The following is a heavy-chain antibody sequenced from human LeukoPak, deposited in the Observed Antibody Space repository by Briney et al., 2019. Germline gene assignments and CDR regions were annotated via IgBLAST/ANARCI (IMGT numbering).Heavy chain of an antibody. CDR2: ISYDGSNK. CDR3: AKDLRRITIFGVVIIQGEPYYYGMDV. D-gene: IGHD3-3*01. Sequence: PGGSLRLSCAASGFTFSSYAMHWVRQAPGKGLEWVAVISYDGSNKYYADSVKGRFTISRDNSKNTLYLQMNSLRAEDTAVYYCAKDLRRITIFGVVIIQGEPYYYGMDVWGQGTTVTVSS. V-gene: IGHV3-30-3*01. J-gene: IGHJ6*02. CDR1: GFTFSSYA.